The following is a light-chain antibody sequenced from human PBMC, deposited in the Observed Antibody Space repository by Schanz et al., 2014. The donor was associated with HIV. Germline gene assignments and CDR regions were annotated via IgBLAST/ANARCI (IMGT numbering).Light chain of an antibody. V-gene: IGLV2-8*01. CDR3: CSYVHFTRTVV. CDR2: EGS. CDR1: SSNVDGYNY. J-gene: IGLJ2*01. Sequence: QSALTQPPSASGSRGQSVAISCTGSSSNVDGYNYVSWYQQHPGEAPKLLVYEGSRRPSGVSDRFSGSKSGNTASLSIAGLQAEDEADYFCCSYVHFTRTVVFGGGTKLTVL.